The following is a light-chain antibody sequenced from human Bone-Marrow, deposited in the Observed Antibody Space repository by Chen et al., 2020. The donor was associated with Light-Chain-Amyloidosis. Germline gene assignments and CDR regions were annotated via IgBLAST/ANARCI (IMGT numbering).Light chain of an antibody. V-gene: IGLV3-25*03. CDR1: DLPTKY. J-gene: IGLJ2*01. CDR3: QSADSSGTYEVI. Sequence: SYELTQPPSVSVFPGQTARITCSGDDLPTKYAYWYQQKTGQAPVLVIHRDTERPSGISERFTGARAGTTVTLTIRGVQAEDEADDHCQSADSSGTYEVIFGGGTKLTVL. CDR2: RDT.